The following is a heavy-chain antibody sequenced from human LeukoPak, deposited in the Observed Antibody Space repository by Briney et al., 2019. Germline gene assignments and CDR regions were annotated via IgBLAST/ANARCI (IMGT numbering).Heavy chain of an antibody. CDR1: GFTFDDYA. CDR3: TKDAGPGSSGWV. V-gene: IGHV3-43D*03. Sequence: GGSLRLSCAAAGFTFDDYAMNWVRQVPGKGLEWVSLISWDGRSTFYADSVRGRFTISRDNSKNSLYLQLNSLRPEDTALCYCTKDAGPGSSGWVWGQGTLVTVS. J-gene: IGHJ4*02. CDR2: ISWDGRST. D-gene: IGHD6-19*01.